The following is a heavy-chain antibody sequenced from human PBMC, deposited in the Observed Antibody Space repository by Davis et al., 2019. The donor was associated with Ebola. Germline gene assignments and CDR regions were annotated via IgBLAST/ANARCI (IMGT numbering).Heavy chain of an antibody. D-gene: IGHD3-10*01. J-gene: IGHJ6*02. CDR2: MYYSGST. Sequence: MPSETLSLTCSVSGGSISNYYWSWIRQPPGKGLEWIGSMYYSGSTYYNPSLKSRVTISVDTSKNQFSLKLSSVTAADTAVYYCASPYGSGSYYHYYYGMDVWGQGTTVTVSS. CDR3: ASPYGSGSYYHYYYGMDV. CDR1: GGSISNYY. V-gene: IGHV4-39*01.